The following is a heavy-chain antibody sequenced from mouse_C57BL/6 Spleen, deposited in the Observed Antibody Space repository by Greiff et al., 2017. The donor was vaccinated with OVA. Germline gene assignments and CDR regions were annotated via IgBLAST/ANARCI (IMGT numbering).Heavy chain of an antibody. J-gene: IGHJ3*01. CDR3: ARSPPYAY. Sequence: QVQLQQPGAELVKPGASVKLSCKASGYTFTSYWMQWVKQRPGQGLEWIGEIDPSDSYTNYNQKFKGKATLTVDTSSSTAYMQLSSLTSEDSAVYYCARSPPYAYWGQGTLVTVSA. CDR2: IDPSDSYT. V-gene: IGHV1-50*01. CDR1: GYTFTSYW.